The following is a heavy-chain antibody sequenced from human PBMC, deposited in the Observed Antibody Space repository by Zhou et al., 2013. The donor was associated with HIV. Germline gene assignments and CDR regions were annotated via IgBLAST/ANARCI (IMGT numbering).Heavy chain of an antibody. V-gene: IGHV1-46*01. Sequence: QVQLVQSGAEVKKSGASVKVSCKASGYTFTRHYIHWVRQAPGQGLEWMGVINSGGHNIHYAQKFQGRVTMTRDTSTSTVYMELSGLSSEDTATYYCARDHSTTEWEKPVWWCDPWGQGTLVIVSS. D-gene: IGHD1-26*01. J-gene: IGHJ5*02. CDR2: INSGGHNI. CDR1: GYTFTRHY. CDR3: ARDHSTTEWEKPVWWCDP.